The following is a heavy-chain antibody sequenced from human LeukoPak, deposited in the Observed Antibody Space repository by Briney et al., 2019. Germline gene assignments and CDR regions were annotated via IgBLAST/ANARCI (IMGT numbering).Heavy chain of an antibody. J-gene: IGHJ4*02. Sequence: ASVKVSCKASGYTFTSYGISWVRQAPGQGLEWMGWISAYNGNTNYAQKLQGRVTMTTDTSTSTAYMELRSLRSDDTAVYYCARVWVVGPNMIVVVGFDYWGQGTLVTVSS. CDR1: GYTFTSYG. V-gene: IGHV1-18*01. D-gene: IGHD3-22*01. CDR3: ARVWVVGPNMIVVVGFDY. CDR2: ISAYNGNT.